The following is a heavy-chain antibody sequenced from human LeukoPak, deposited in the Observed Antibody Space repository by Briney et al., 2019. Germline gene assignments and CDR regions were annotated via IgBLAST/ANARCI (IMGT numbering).Heavy chain of an antibody. Sequence: SETLSLTCTVSGGSISSSSYYWGWIRQPPGKGLEWFGRIYYSGSTYYNPSLKSRVTISVDTSKNQFSLKRSSVTAADTAVYYCAGLTRGVRGVMGYYYYGMDVWGQGTTVTVSS. D-gene: IGHD3-10*01. V-gene: IGHV4-39*01. CDR1: GGSISSSSYY. J-gene: IGHJ6*02. CDR2: IYYSGST. CDR3: AGLTRGVRGVMGYYYYGMDV.